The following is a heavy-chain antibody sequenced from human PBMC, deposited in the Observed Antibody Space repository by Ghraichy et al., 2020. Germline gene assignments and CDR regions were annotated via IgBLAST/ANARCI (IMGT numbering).Heavy chain of an antibody. J-gene: IGHJ4*02. Sequence: SETLSLTCTVSGGSISSSSYYWGWIRQPPGKGLEWIGSIYYSGSTYYNPSLKSRVTISVDTSKNQFSLKLSSVTAADTAVYYCARHKRELLSVFDYWGQGTLVTVSS. CDR1: GGSISSSSYY. CDR2: IYYSGST. V-gene: IGHV4-39*01. CDR3: ARHKRELLSVFDY. D-gene: IGHD1-26*01.